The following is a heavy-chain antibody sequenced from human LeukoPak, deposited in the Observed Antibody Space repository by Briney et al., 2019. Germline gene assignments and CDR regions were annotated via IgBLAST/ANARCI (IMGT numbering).Heavy chain of an antibody. Sequence: GGSLRLSCAASGFSFSNFGMNWVRQGLGQGLERVSSITGRRSSAYYADSVKGRFTISRDNSKSTLYLQMNSLRGDDTAVYYCARDYGDYGLDYWGQGALVTVAS. CDR2: ITGRRSSA. D-gene: IGHD4-17*01. CDR3: ARDYGDYGLDY. CDR1: GFSFSNFG. V-gene: IGHV3-23*01. J-gene: IGHJ4*02.